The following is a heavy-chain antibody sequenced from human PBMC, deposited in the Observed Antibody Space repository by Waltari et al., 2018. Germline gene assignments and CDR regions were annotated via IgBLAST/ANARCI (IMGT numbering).Heavy chain of an antibody. CDR1: GGTFSSYA. Sequence: QVQLVQSGAEVKKPGSSVKVSCKASGGTFSSYAISWVRQAPGQGLEWMGRIIPIFGTANYAQKFQGRVTITADKSTSTAYMELSSLRSEDTAVYYCARDGEYSSGWYFTYWGQGTLVIVSS. D-gene: IGHD6-19*01. CDR2: IIPIFGTA. V-gene: IGHV1-69*08. CDR3: ARDGEYSSGWYFTY. J-gene: IGHJ4*02.